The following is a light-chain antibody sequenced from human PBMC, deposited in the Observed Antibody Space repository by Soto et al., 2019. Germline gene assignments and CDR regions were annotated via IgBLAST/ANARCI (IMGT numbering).Light chain of an antibody. J-gene: IGKJ3*01. Sequence: IQMTQSPSSVSASVGDRVTITCRASQGIRSWLAWYRQKPGKAPKLLIYAASSLQSGVPSRFSGSGSGTDFTLTINSLQPEDFATYSCQQSNTFPFTFGPGTKVDIK. CDR2: AAS. V-gene: IGKV1-12*01. CDR1: QGIRSW. CDR3: QQSNTFPFT.